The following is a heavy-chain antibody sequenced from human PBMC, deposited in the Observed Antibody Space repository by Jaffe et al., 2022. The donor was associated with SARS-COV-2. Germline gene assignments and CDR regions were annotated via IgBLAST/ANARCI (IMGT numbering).Heavy chain of an antibody. CDR1: GFSFSSSGVG. CDR2: IFWDDDK. J-gene: IGHJ5*02. Sequence: QITLKESGPTLVKPTQTLTLTCTFSGFSFSSSGVGVGWIRRPPGKALEWLALIFWDDDKRYSPSLESRLTITKDASKNQVVLTMTDMDPVDTATYYCAHRRGYSSSKNWFDLWGQGTLVTVSS. CDR3: AHRRGYSSSKNWFDL. D-gene: IGHD6-6*01. V-gene: IGHV2-5*02.